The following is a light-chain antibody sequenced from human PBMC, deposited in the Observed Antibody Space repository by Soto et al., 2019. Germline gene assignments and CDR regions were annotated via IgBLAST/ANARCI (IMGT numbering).Light chain of an antibody. CDR2: GAS. J-gene: IGKJ5*01. CDR3: QQYGSSPPIT. V-gene: IGKV3-20*01. Sequence: EIVLTQSPGTLSLSPGERATLSCRASLSVSSSYLAWYQQKPGQAPRLLIYGASSRAIGIPDRFSGSGSGTDFTLTISRLEPEDFAVYYCQQYGSSPPITFGQGTRLEIK. CDR1: LSVSSSY.